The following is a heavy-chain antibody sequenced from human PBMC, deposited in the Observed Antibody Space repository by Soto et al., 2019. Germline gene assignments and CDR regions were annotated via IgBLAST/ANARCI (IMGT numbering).Heavy chain of an antibody. CDR1: GFTFSDYY. Sequence: QVQLVESGGGLVKPGGSLRLSCAASGFTFSDYYMSWIRQAPGKGLEWVSYISSSGSTIYYADAVKGRFTISRDNAKDALYLQMNSRRAGDAVVYYCARDVVVVAAGLGYYYYYGMDVWGQGTTVTVSS. V-gene: IGHV3-11*01. CDR3: ARDVVVVAAGLGYYYYYGMDV. J-gene: IGHJ6*02. CDR2: ISSSGSTI. D-gene: IGHD2-15*01.